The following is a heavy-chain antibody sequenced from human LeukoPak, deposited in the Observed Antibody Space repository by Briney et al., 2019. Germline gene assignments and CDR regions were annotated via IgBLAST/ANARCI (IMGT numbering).Heavy chain of an antibody. V-gene: IGHV3-9*01. D-gene: IGHD3-9*01. CDR1: GFTFSSYS. CDR2: ISWNSGSI. CDR3: AKANGYFDWLPMGSWFDP. Sequence: GGSLRLSCAASGFTFSSYSMNWVRQAPGKGLEWVSGISWNSGSIGYADSVKGRFTISRDNAKNSLYLQMNSLRAEDTALYYCAKANGYFDWLPMGSWFDPWGQGTLVTVSS. J-gene: IGHJ5*02.